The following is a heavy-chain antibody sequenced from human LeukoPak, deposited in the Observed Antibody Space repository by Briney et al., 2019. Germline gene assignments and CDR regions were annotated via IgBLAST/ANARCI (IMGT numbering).Heavy chain of an antibody. V-gene: IGHV3-23*01. CDR1: GFTFSSYA. CDR2: ISGSGGST. D-gene: IGHD1-26*01. Sequence: GGSLRLSCAASGFTFSSYAMSWVRQAPGKGLEWVSAISGSGGSTYYADSVKGRFTISRDNSKNTLYLQMNSLRAEDTAVDYCAKDQGFGAHYGMDVWGQGTTVTVSS. CDR3: AKDQGFGAHYGMDV. J-gene: IGHJ6*02.